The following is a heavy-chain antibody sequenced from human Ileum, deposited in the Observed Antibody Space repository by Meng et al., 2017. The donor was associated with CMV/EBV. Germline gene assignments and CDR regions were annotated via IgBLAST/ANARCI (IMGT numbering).Heavy chain of an antibody. V-gene: IGHV3-23*03. CDR3: ARYRAGNYFDD. CDR1: GFTFVAYA. J-gene: IGHJ4*02. CDR2: IYGGGSSA. D-gene: IGHD6-19*01. Sequence: CAASGFTFVAYAMTWVRQAPGKGLEWVSVIYGGGSSAYNADSVKSRFTISRDDSKNTLYLQMNSLRAEDTALYYCARYRAGNYFDDWGQGILVTVSS.